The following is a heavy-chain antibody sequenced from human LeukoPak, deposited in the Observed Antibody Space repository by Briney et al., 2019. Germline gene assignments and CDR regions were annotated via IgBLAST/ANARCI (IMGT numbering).Heavy chain of an antibody. D-gene: IGHD6-19*01. J-gene: IGHJ3*02. Sequence: GGSLRLSCAASGFTFSSYAMHWVRQAPGKGLEWVAVISYDGSNKYYADSVKGRFTISRDNAKNSLYLQMNSLRAEDTAVYYCARVYSGWFPNAFDIWGQGTMVTVSS. CDR2: ISYDGSNK. CDR1: GFTFSSYA. CDR3: ARVYSGWFPNAFDI. V-gene: IGHV3-30*04.